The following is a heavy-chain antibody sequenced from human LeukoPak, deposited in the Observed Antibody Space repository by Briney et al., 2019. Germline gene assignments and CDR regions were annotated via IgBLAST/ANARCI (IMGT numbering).Heavy chain of an antibody. V-gene: IGHV3-7*04. CDR2: IDQDGSVK. D-gene: IGHD2-2*01. CDR3: ARVVVPAAPGFAD. Sequence: GGSLRLSCAASGLTFSSYWMSWARQAPGKGLEWVANIDQDGSVKYYVDSVKGRFTISRDNARNSLYLQMYTLRAEDTAVYYCARVVVPAAPGFADWGQGTLVTVSS. J-gene: IGHJ4*02. CDR1: GLTFSSYW.